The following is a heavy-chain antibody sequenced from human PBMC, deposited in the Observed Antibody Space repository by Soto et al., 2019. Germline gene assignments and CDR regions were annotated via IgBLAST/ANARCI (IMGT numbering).Heavy chain of an antibody. V-gene: IGHV1-18*04. Sequence: ASVKVSCKVSGYTLTRYCIRWVRQAPGQGLEWMGWISAYNGNTNYAQKLQGRVTMTTDTSTSTAYMELRSLRSDDTAVDDCARDGGDHDFWSGYSAHYFDYWGQGTLVTVSS. D-gene: IGHD3-3*01. CDR3: ARDGGDHDFWSGYSAHYFDY. J-gene: IGHJ4*02. CDR1: GYTLTRYC. CDR2: ISAYNGNT.